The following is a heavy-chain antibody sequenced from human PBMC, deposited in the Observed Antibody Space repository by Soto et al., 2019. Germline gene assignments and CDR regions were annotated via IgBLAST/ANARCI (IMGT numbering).Heavy chain of an antibody. V-gene: IGHV3-23*01. D-gene: IGHD1-26*01. CDR3: AKDRSPGATTWNVY. Sequence: GSLRLSCVVSGFIFSSSAMNWVRQAPGKGLECVSTISGSGVSKYYADSVKGRFTISRDNSNNTVPLQMNSLRAEDAAAYYCAKDRSPGATTWNVYWGQGTLVTVSS. CDR1: GFIFSSSA. CDR2: ISGSGVSK. J-gene: IGHJ4*02.